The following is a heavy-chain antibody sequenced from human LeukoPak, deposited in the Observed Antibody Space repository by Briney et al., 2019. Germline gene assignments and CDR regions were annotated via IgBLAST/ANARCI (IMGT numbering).Heavy chain of an antibody. CDR3: ASAAESSGYDYYFDY. Sequence: GGSLRLSCAASGFTVSSNYMSWVRQAPGKGLEWVSVIYSGGSTYYADSVKGRFTISRDNSKNTLYLQMNSLRAEDTAVYYCASAAESSGYDYYFDYWGQGTLVTVFS. CDR1: GFTVSSNY. D-gene: IGHD5-12*01. CDR2: IYSGGST. V-gene: IGHV3-53*01. J-gene: IGHJ4*02.